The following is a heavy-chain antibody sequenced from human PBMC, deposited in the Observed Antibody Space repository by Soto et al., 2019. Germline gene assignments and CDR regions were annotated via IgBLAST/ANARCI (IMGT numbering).Heavy chain of an antibody. D-gene: IGHD3-10*01. CDR3: ARGINRSGAY. V-gene: IGHV3-74*01. J-gene: IGHJ4*02. Sequence: GGSLRLSCAASGFTFSGYWMHWVRQAPGKGLVWVSRINSDGSSTSYADSVKGRFTISRDNARNSLYLQMNSLRAEDTARYFCARGINRSGAYWGQGTQVAVSS. CDR1: GFTFSGYW. CDR2: INSDGSST.